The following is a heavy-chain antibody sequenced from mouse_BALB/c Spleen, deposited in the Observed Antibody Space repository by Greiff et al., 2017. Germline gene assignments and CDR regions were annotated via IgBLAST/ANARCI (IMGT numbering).Heavy chain of an antibody. D-gene: IGHD1-2*01. J-gene: IGHJ3*01. CDR1: GFNIKDTY. V-gene: IGHV14-3*02. CDR2: IDPANGNT. Sequence: VQLQQSGAELVKPGASVKLSCTASGFNIKDTYMHWVKQRPEQGLEWIGRIDPANGNTKYDPKFQGKATITADTSSNTAYLQLSSLTSEDTAVYYCASHVITTATPFAYWGQGTLVTVAA. CDR3: ASHVITTATPFAY.